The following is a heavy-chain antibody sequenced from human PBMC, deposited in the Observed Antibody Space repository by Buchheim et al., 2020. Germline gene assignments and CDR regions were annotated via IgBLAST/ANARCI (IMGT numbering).Heavy chain of an antibody. CDR2: ISYDGSNK. V-gene: IGHV3-30*03. D-gene: IGHD6-13*01. CDR3: AALAAAGTLDY. J-gene: IGHJ4*02. CDR1: GFTFSSYG. Sequence: QVQLVESGGGVVQPGRSLRLSCAASGFTFSSYGMHWVRQAPGKGLEWVAVISYDGSNKYYADSVKGRFTISRDNSKNTLDLQMNSLRAEDTAVYYCAALAAAGTLDYWGQGTL.